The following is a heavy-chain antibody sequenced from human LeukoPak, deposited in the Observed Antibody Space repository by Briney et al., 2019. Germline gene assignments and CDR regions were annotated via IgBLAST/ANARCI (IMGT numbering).Heavy chain of an antibody. CDR1: GYTFTDYA. D-gene: IGHD6-19*01. CDR3: ARGGKQWRGGNYFDS. Sequence: ASVELSCKASGYTFTDYALHWVRHAPGQSLEWMGWITTGRGETRYSQEFQRRITFTRDTSASTVYMDLSDLRSEDTAVYYCARGGKQWRGGNYFDSWGQGTLVAVSS. CDR2: ITTGRGET. J-gene: IGHJ4*02. V-gene: IGHV1-3*03.